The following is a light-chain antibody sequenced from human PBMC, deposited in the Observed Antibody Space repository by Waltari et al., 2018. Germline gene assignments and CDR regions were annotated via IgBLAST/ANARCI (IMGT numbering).Light chain of an antibody. V-gene: IGKV3-15*01. J-gene: IGKJ4*01. CDR2: GAS. Sequence: VLLTQSPASLSVSPGDTVILSCRASQSVRTNLVWYQQKAGQAPRTLIYGASTRASGVPSRFSGSGSETDLTLIINSLQSEDAAVYFCQQYYVWPPITFGGGTKLEI. CDR1: QSVRTN. CDR3: QQYYVWPPIT.